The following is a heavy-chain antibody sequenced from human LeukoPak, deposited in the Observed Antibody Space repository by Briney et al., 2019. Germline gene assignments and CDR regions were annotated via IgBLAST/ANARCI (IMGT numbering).Heavy chain of an antibody. D-gene: IGHD3-22*01. CDR3: ARGHDSSGYPLFDY. J-gene: IGHJ4*02. CDR1: GFTFRDYY. Sequence: GGSLRLSCAASGFTFRDYYMSWVRQAPGKGLEWVSYISSSGSTIYYADSVKGRFTISRDNAKTSLYLQMNSLRAEDTAVYYCARGHDSSGYPLFDYWGQGTLVTVSS. CDR2: ISSSGSTI. V-gene: IGHV3-11*04.